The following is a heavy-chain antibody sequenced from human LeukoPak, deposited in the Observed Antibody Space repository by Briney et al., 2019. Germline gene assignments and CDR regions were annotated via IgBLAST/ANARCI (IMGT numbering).Heavy chain of an antibody. CDR1: GFTFSSYA. D-gene: IGHD3-3*01. V-gene: IGHV3-30-3*01. Sequence: GGSLRLSCAASGFTFSSYAMHWVRQAPGKGLEWVAVISYDGSNKYYADSVKGRFTISRDNSKNTLYLQMNSLRAEDTAVYYCARAVRSGLYYYYYGMDVWGQGTTVTVSS. J-gene: IGHJ6*02. CDR2: ISYDGSNK. CDR3: ARAVRSGLYYYYYGMDV.